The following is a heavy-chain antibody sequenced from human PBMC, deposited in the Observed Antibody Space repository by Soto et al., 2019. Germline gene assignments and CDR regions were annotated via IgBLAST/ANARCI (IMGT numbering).Heavy chain of an antibody. CDR2: INPSGGST. CDR1: GYTFTSYY. V-gene: IGHV1-46*03. J-gene: IGHJ6*02. CDR3: ARDRGGYYYGMDV. D-gene: IGHD3-10*01. Sequence: QVQLVQSGAEVKKPGASVKVSCKASGYTFTSYYMHWVRQAPGQGLEWMGIINPSGGSTSYAQKFQGRVTMTRDPSTSTVYMELSSLRSEDTAVYYWARDRGGYYYGMDVWGQGTTVTVSS.